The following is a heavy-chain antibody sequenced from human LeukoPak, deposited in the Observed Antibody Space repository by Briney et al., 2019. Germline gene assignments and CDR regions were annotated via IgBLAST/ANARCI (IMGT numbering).Heavy chain of an antibody. CDR1: GYTFTSYA. D-gene: IGHD1-1*01. Sequence: GASVKVSCKASGYTFTSYAISWVRQAPGQGLEWMGGIIPIFGTANYAQKFQGRVTITTDESTSTAYMELSSLRSEDTAVYYCARDRKVQLERSYYYYMDVWGKGTTVTVSS. V-gene: IGHV1-69*05. CDR2: IIPIFGTA. J-gene: IGHJ6*03. CDR3: ARDRKVQLERSYYYYMDV.